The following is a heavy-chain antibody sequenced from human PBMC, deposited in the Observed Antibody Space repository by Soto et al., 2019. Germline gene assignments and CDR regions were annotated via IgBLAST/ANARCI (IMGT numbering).Heavy chain of an antibody. CDR1: GFTFSSYG. CDR3: AKVGRSSGWLGGYYYYYGMDV. Sequence: GGSLRLSCAASGFTFSSYGMHWVRQAPGKGLEWVAVISYDGSNKYYADSVKGRFTISRDNSKNTLYLQMNSLRAEDTAVYYCAKVGRSSGWLGGYYYYYGMDVWGQGTTVTVSS. D-gene: IGHD6-19*01. CDR2: ISYDGSNK. J-gene: IGHJ6*02. V-gene: IGHV3-30*18.